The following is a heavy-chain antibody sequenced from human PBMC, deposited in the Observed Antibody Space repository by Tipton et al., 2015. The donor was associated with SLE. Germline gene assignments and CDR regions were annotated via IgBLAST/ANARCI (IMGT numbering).Heavy chain of an antibody. CDR2: VYHSGRT. CDR1: GGSFSGYH. Sequence: TLSLTCAVYGGSFSGYHWTWIRQPPGKGLEWIGEVYHSGRTDSNPSLKSRVTIPVDTSKNQFSLRLTSLTATDTAVYYCARVVYSFSDAFDIWGQGTLVTVSS. J-gene: IGHJ3*02. V-gene: IGHV4-34*01. CDR3: ARVVYSFSDAFDI. D-gene: IGHD6-13*01.